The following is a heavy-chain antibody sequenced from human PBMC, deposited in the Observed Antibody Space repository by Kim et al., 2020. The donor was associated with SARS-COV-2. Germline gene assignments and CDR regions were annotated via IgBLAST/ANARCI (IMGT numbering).Heavy chain of an antibody. D-gene: IGHD6-19*01. V-gene: IGHV3-9*01. J-gene: IGHJ6*02. CDR3: AKDIGAGTYYYHVMDV. Sequence: SVQGRFTISRDNAKNSLCLQMNSLRAEDTALYYCAKDIGAGTYYYHVMDVWGQGTTVTVSS.